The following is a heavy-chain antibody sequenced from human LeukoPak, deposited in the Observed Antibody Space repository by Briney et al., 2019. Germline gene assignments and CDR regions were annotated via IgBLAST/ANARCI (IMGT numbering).Heavy chain of an antibody. J-gene: IGHJ4*02. CDR2: IWYDMNNK. V-gene: IGHV3-33*01. D-gene: IGHD5-24*01. CDR3: ARLLSPSGTYYFDN. CDR1: GFIFSNYA. Sequence: GGSLRPSCAASGFIFSNYAMHWVRQAPGKGLEWVAVIWYDMNNKYHADSVKGRFTISRDNSKNTVYLQMNSLRAEDTAVYYCARLLSPSGTYYFDNWGQGTLVTVSS.